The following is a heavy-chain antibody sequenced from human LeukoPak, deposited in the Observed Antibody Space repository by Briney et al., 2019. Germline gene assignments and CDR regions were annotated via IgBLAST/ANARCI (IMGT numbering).Heavy chain of an antibody. CDR1: GYTFTSYD. Sequence: ASVKVSCKASGYTFTSYDINWVRQATGQGLEWMGWMHPNSGNTGYAQKFQGRVTMTRNTSISTAYMELSSLRSEATAVYYCARESGVDTAMDDFDYWGQGTLVTVSS. D-gene: IGHD5-18*01. J-gene: IGHJ4*02. CDR2: MHPNSGNT. CDR3: ARESGVDTAMDDFDY. V-gene: IGHV1-8*01.